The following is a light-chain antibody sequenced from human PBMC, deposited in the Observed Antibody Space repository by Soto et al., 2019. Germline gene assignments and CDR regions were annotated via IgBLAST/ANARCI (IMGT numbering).Light chain of an antibody. CDR1: QSVSSSY. V-gene: IGKV3-20*01. CDR2: GAS. CDR3: HQYVSSPLYT. Sequence: EIVLTQSPGTLSLSPGERATLSCKASQSVSSSYLAWYQQKPGQAPRLLIYGASSRATGIPDRFSGSGSGTDFTLTISRLEPEDLAVYYCHQYVSSPLYTFGQGTKLEIK. J-gene: IGKJ2*01.